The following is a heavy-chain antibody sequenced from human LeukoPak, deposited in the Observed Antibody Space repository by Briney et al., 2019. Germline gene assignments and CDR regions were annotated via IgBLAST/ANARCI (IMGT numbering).Heavy chain of an antibody. V-gene: IGHV1-18*01. J-gene: IGHJ3*02. Sequence: ASVKVSCKASGYTFTSYGISWVRQAPGQGLEWMGWISAYSGNTNYAQKLQGRVTMTTDKSTSTAYMELSSLRSEDTAVYYCARDYYDSSGYSAFDIWGQGTMVTVSS. CDR2: ISAYSGNT. CDR3: ARDYYDSSGYSAFDI. D-gene: IGHD3-22*01. CDR1: GYTFTSYG.